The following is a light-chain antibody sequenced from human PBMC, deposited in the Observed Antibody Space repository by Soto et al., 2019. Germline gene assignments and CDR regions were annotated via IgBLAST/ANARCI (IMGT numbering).Light chain of an antibody. CDR2: DAS. V-gene: IGKV1-5*01. CDR3: QQVNSYPLT. CDR1: ESISGW. Sequence: DIEITQSPSTLSASIGDGVTITCRASESISGWLAWYQQQPGKAPKLLIYDASNLESGVPSRFSGSGSGTEFTLTISSLQPEDFATYYCQQVNSYPLTFGPGTKVHI. J-gene: IGKJ3*01.